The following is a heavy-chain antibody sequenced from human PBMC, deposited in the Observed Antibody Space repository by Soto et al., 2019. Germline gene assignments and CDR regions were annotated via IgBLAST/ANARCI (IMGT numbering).Heavy chain of an antibody. CDR2: IYYSGST. J-gene: IGHJ4*02. Sequence: SETLSLTCTVSGGSISSGDYYWSCIRQPPGKGLESIGYIYYSGSTYYNPSLKSRVTISVDTSKNQFSLKLSSVTAADTAVYYCARVSLEMATTTDYWGQGTLVTVSS. V-gene: IGHV4-30-4*01. CDR1: GGSISSGDYY. D-gene: IGHD1-1*01. CDR3: ARVSLEMATTTDY.